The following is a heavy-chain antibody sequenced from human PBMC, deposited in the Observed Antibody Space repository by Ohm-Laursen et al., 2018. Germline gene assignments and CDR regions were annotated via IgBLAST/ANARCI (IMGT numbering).Heavy chain of an antibody. Sequence: GSLRLSCTASGFTFSSYAMSWVRQAPGKGLEWVSYISSSSSTIYYADSVKGRFTISRDNAKNSLYLQMNSLRAEDTAVYYCARDRTYDSSGTLGHWGQGTLVTVSS. CDR2: ISSSSSTI. J-gene: IGHJ4*02. D-gene: IGHD3-22*01. CDR3: ARDRTYDSSGTLGH. CDR1: GFTFSSYA. V-gene: IGHV3-48*04.